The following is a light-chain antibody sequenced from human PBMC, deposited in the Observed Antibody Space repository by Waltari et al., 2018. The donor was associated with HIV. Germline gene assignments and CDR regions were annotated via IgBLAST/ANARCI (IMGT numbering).Light chain of an antibody. V-gene: IGKV3-15*01. CDR1: QSVSSN. CDR2: GAF. CDR3: QQYNNWPTWT. J-gene: IGKJ1*01. Sequence: EIVMTQSPATLAVSLGYGATLPCRASQSVSSNLAWYQQKPGQAPRLLMYGAFTRATGIPARFSGGGSGTEFTLTITSLQSEDFAVYYCQQYNNWPTWTFGQGTKVEIK.